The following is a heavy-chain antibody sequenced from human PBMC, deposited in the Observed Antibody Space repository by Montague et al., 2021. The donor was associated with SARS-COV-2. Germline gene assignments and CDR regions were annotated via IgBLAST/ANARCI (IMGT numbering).Heavy chain of an antibody. CDR2: INDRGVTNY. CDR1: GESFSGFF. J-gene: IGHJ4*02. V-gene: IGHV4-34*01. CDR3: ARWDPQTLTVISLRGKSDNDY. Sequence: SETLSLTCAVNGESFSGFFWSWIRQPPGKGLEWIAEINDRGVTNYNYNPSLGSRVTISADTSKNQFSLKLRSVTAADTAVYYCARWDPQTLTVISLRGKSDNDYWGQGTLVTVSS. D-gene: IGHD4-11*01.